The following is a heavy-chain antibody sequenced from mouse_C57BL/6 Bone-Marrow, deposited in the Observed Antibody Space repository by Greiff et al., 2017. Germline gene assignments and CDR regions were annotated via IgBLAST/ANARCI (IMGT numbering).Heavy chain of an antibody. D-gene: IGHD1-1*01. Sequence: EVKLEESGGGLVQPGGSLKLSCAASGFTFSDYYMYWVRQTPEKRLEWVAYISNGGGSTYYPDTVKGRFTISRDNAKNTLYLQMSRLKSEDTAMYYCARPADYYGSSQGYFDVWGTGTTVTVSS. CDR2: ISNGGGST. V-gene: IGHV5-12*01. CDR3: ARPADYYGSSQGYFDV. J-gene: IGHJ1*03. CDR1: GFTFSDYY.